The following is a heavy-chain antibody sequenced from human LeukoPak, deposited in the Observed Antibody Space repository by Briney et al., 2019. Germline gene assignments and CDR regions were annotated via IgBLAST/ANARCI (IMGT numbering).Heavy chain of an antibody. D-gene: IGHD3-10*01. CDR2: ISSSGGST. CDR1: GFTFSSYA. Sequence: GGSLRLSCAASGFTFSSYAMSWVRQAPGEGLEWVSAISSSGGSTYYADSVKGRFTISRDNSKNTLYLQMNSLRAEDTAVYYCAKAPDYYGSGSYSDYWGQGTLVTVSS. V-gene: IGHV3-23*01. CDR3: AKAPDYYGSGSYSDY. J-gene: IGHJ4*02.